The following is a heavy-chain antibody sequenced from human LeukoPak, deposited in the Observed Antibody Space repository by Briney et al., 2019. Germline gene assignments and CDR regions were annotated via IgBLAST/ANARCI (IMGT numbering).Heavy chain of an antibody. D-gene: IGHD6-19*01. V-gene: IGHV4-39*01. CDR1: GGSISSSSYY. Sequence: SESLSLTCTVSGGSISSSSYYWGWIRQPPGKGLEWIGSIYYSGSTSYNPSLKSRVTISVDTSKNQFSLKLSSVTAADTAVYYCARRVAVADYYFDYWGQGTLVTVSS. J-gene: IGHJ4*02. CDR2: IYYSGST. CDR3: ARRVAVADYYFDY.